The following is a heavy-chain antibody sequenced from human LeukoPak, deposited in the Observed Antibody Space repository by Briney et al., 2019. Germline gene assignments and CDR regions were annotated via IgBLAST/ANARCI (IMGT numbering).Heavy chain of an antibody. D-gene: IGHD3-22*01. CDR1: GFTFSTYW. V-gene: IGHV3-74*01. CDR3: ARQSYYYDSSGYYHDY. J-gene: IGHJ4*02. CDR2: INTDGSST. Sequence: PGGSLRLSCAASGFTFSTYWMHWVRQAPGKGLVWVSRINTDGSSTTYADSVKGRFTISRDNARNTLYLQVSSLGAEDTSVYYCARQSYYYDSSGYYHDYWGQGTLVTVSS.